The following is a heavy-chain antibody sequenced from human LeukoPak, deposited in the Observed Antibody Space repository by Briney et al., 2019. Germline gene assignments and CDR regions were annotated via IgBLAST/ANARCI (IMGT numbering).Heavy chain of an antibody. CDR2: NSAYNGNT. CDR3: ARDVGHEGAPGRDWFDP. CDR1: GHIFTSYD. Sequence: ASVRVSCKATGHIFTSYDIGGVRQAPGQWLEWMGWNSAYNGNTNYAQKLQGRVTMTTDTSTSTAYMELRSLRSDDTAVYYCARDVGHEGAPGRDWFDPWGQGTLVTVSS. D-gene: IGHD1-26*01. J-gene: IGHJ5*02. V-gene: IGHV1-18*01.